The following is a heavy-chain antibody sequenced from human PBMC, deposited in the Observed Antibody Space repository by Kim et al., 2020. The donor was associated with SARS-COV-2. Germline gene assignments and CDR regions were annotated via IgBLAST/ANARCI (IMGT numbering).Heavy chain of an antibody. V-gene: IGHV3-11*01. CDR3: ARDRPILFHYYYYGMDV. CDR1: GFTFSDYY. Sequence: GGSLRLSCAASGFTFSDYYMSWIRQAPGKGLEWVSYISSSGSTIYYADSVKGRFTISRDNAKNSLYLQMNSLRAEDTAVYYCARDRPILFHYYYYGMDVWGQGTTVTVSS. CDR2: ISSSGSTI. J-gene: IGHJ6*02.